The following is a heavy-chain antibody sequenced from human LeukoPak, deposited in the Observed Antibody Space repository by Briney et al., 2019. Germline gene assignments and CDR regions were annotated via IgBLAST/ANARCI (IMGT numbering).Heavy chain of an antibody. Sequence: AGGSLRLSCAASGFTFSSYAMSWVRQAPGKGLEWVSALSGSGGSTYYADSVKGRFTISRDNSKNTLYLQMNSLRAEDTAVYYCAKDGGHYSGSYFAFAIWGQGTMVTVSS. D-gene: IGHD1-26*01. CDR2: LSGSGGST. V-gene: IGHV3-23*01. J-gene: IGHJ3*02. CDR1: GFTFSSYA. CDR3: AKDGGHYSGSYFAFAI.